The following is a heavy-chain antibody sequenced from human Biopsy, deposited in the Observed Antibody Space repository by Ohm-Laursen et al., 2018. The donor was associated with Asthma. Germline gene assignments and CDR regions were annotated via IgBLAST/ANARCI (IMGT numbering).Heavy chain of an antibody. Sequence: GASVKVSCKSLGGTFNTYVIGRVRQAPGQGLEWMGGINSVFGTTTYPQKFQDRVTITADDSTSTVYMELSSLRSEDTAVYYCARKAGSCISRTCYSLDFWGQGTLVTVSP. V-gene: IGHV1-69*13. CDR2: INSVFGTT. CDR1: GGTFNTYV. CDR3: ARKAGSCISRTCYSLDF. D-gene: IGHD2-2*01. J-gene: IGHJ4*02.